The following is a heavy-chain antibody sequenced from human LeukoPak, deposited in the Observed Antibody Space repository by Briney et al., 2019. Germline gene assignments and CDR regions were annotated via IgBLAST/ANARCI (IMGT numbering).Heavy chain of an antibody. CDR1: GFSCRTYW. CDR2: TMQDGIEK. V-gene: IGHV3-7*01. Sequence: GGSLRLSCAASGFSCRTYWINWVPQAPAKGLEWVANTMQDGIEKNYVDSVKGRFTISKDNTKNSLYLQLNSLRAEDTAVYYCAGSCGWIFDYWGQGTLVTVSS. D-gene: IGHD6-19*01. J-gene: IGHJ4*02. CDR3: AGSCGWIFDY.